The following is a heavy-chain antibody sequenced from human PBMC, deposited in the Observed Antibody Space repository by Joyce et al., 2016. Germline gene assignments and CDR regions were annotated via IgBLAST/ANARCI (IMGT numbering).Heavy chain of an antibody. CDR3: ARGGTSSDHYFFYTLDV. V-gene: IGHV1-69*12. CDR2: IIPFFAAA. J-gene: IGHJ6*02. CDR1: GGAFSNFT. Sequence: QVLLVQSGATVKRPGSSLRVSCKYSGGAFSNFTVNWVRQAPGQRLEWRGGIIPFFAAAKYAEHFQGRVTLTADLSTRTAYMELSSLTSADTAVYYCARGGTSSDHYFFYTLDVWGPGTTVIVSS. D-gene: IGHD1-14*01.